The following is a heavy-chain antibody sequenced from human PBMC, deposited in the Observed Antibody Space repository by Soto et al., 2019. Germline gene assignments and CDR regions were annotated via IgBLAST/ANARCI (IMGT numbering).Heavy chain of an antibody. D-gene: IGHD3-16*01. Sequence: LRFSCAASGFSFSTYLMSWVRQAPGKGLEWVANIKQGGNEKFYVDSVKGRFTISRDNDKKSLYLQMDSLRVEDTAVYYCVGALTYEVPYYYYGMDVWGQGTTVTVSS. V-gene: IGHV3-7*01. CDR1: GFSFSTYL. CDR3: VGALTYEVPYYYYGMDV. CDR2: IKQGGNEK. J-gene: IGHJ6*02.